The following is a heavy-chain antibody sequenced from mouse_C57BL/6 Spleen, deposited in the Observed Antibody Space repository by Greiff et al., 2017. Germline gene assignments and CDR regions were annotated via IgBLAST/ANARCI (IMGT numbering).Heavy chain of an antibody. V-gene: IGHV5-17*01. CDR1: GFTFSDYG. J-gene: IGHJ2*01. Sequence: VQLKQSGGGLVKPGGSLKLSCAASGFTFSDYGMHWVRQAPEKGLEWVAYISSGSITIYYADTVKGRFTITRDNAKNTLFLPMTSLRSEDTAMYYCARRYYGSSYTHFDYWGQGTTLTVSS. CDR3: ARRYYGSSYTHFDY. CDR2: ISSGSITI. D-gene: IGHD1-1*01.